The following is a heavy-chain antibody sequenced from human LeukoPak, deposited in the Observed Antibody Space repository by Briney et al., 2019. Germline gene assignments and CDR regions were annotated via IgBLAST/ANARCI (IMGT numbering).Heavy chain of an antibody. CDR3: AKLEDSYGYFDY. Sequence: ETLSLTCAVYGGSFSGYYWSWVRQAQGKGLEWVSAISGSGGSTYYADSVKGRFTISRDNSKNTLYLQMNSLRAEDTAVYYCAKLEDSYGYFDYWGQGTLVTVSS. J-gene: IGHJ4*02. V-gene: IGHV3-23*01. D-gene: IGHD5-18*01. CDR1: GGSFSGYY. CDR2: ISGSGGST.